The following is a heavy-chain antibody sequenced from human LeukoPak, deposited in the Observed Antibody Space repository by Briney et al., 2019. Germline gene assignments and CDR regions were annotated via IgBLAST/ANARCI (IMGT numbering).Heavy chain of an antibody. D-gene: IGHD3-22*01. CDR1: GFTFSSYW. V-gene: IGHV3-74*01. CDR2: INSGGSST. Sequence: GGSLRLSCAASGFTFSSYWMHWVRQAPGKGLVWVSRINSGGSSTRYGDSVKGRFTISRDNAKNTLYLQMNSLRAEDTALYYCARELGDSRDYWGQGILVTVSS. J-gene: IGHJ4*02. CDR3: ARELGDSRDY.